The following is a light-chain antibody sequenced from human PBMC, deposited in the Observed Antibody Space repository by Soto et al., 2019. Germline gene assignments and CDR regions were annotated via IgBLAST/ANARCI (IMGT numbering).Light chain of an antibody. CDR3: QVWDSSSDPVV. V-gene: IGLV3-21*04. CDR2: YDS. Sequence: SYELTQPPSVSVAPGKTARITCGGNNIGSKSVHWYQQKPGQAPVLVIYYDSDRPSGIPERFSGSNSGNTATLTISRVEAGDEADYYCQVWDSSSDPVVFGGGIKLTVL. CDR1: NIGSKS. J-gene: IGLJ2*01.